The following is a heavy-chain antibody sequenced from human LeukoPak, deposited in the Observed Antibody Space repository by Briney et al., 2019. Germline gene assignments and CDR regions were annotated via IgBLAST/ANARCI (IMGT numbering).Heavy chain of an antibody. CDR2: ISGSGGTT. CDR1: GFTLSSYA. D-gene: IGHD3-22*01. CDR3: AKGKIVVVSFDY. Sequence: GGPLRLSCAASGFTLSSYAMSWVRQAPGKGLEWVSAISGSGGTTYYADSVKGRFTISRDNSKNTLYLQMNSLRAEDTAVYYCAKGKIVVVSFDYWGQGTLVTVSS. V-gene: IGHV3-23*01. J-gene: IGHJ4*02.